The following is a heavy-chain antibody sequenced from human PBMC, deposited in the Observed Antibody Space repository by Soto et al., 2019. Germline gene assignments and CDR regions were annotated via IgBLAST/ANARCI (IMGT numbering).Heavy chain of an antibody. Sequence: QVQLVESGGGVVQPGRSLRLSCAASGFTFSSYGMHWVRQAPGKGLEWVAVISYDGSNKYYADSVKGRFTIPRDNSKNTLYLQMNSLRAEDTAVYYCAKDNGYDYAGAFDIWGQGTMVTVSS. V-gene: IGHV3-30*18. J-gene: IGHJ3*02. D-gene: IGHD5-12*01. CDR1: GFTFSSYG. CDR2: ISYDGSNK. CDR3: AKDNGYDYAGAFDI.